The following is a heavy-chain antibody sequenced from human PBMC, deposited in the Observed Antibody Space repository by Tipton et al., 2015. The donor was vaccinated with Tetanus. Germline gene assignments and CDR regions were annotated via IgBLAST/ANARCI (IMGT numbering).Heavy chain of an antibody. V-gene: IGHV4-39*01. CDR3: GVSIAYFRDGLHI. Sequence: TLSLTCAVSGASISNYQNYWAWIRQPPGKGLEYIGSIYYSGTTFYNPSLRARITMSVDTNKNQFSLQLRSVTAADTAVYYCGVSIAYFRDGLHIGGPGTLVTVS. D-gene: IGHD2-21*01. J-gene: IGHJ4*02. CDR2: IYYSGTT. CDR1: GASISNYQNY.